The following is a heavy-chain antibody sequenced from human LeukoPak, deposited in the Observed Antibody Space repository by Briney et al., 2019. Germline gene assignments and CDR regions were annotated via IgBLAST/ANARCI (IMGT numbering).Heavy chain of an antibody. CDR1: GFTFSSYA. Sequence: GGSLRLSCATSGFTFSSYAMSWVRQAPGKGLEWVSLISGSGDTTYYADSVKGRFTISRDNSKNTLYLQMNSLRAEDTAVYYCARGGAYFPPYYFDYWGQGTLVTVSS. J-gene: IGHJ4*02. V-gene: IGHV3-23*01. CDR3: ARGGAYFPPYYFDY. D-gene: IGHD2/OR15-2a*01. CDR2: ISGSGDTT.